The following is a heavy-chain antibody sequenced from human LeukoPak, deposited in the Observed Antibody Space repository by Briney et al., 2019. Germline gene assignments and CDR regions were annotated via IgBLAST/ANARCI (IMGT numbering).Heavy chain of an antibody. D-gene: IGHD2-2*01. CDR2: INHSGGT. CDR1: GGSFSGYS. V-gene: IGHV4-34*01. J-gene: IGHJ4*02. CDR3: ARDVLSCSSTSCQYYFDY. Sequence: SETLSLTCAVYGGSFSGYSWNWIRQPPVKGLEWIGEINHSGGTNYNPSLKSRVTISVDKSKNQFSLKLSSVTAADTAVYYCARDVLSCSSTSCQYYFDYWGQGTLVTVSS.